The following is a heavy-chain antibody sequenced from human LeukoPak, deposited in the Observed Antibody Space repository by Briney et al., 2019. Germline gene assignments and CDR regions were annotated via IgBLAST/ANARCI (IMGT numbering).Heavy chain of an antibody. CDR2: IYYSGST. CDR1: GGSISSSSYY. V-gene: IGHV4-39*07. J-gene: IGHJ4*02. Sequence: PSETLSLTCTVSGGSISSSSYYWGWIRQPPGKGLEWIGSIYYSGSTYYNPSLKSRVTISVDKSKNQFSLKLSSVTAADTAVYYCARDQGSGATVGIDYWGQGTLVTVSS. D-gene: IGHD3-16*01. CDR3: ARDQGSGATVGIDY.